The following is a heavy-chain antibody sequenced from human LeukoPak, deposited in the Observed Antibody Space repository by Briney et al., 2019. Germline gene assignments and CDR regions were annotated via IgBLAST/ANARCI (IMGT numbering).Heavy chain of an antibody. Sequence: QSGGSLRLSCAASGLTFTNAWMSWVRLAPGKGLEWVANIKEDGTETYYVDSVKGRFTISRDNAKNSLYLQMNSLRVEDTAVYYCAKEGRSLQTYWGQGTLVTVSS. CDR2: IKEDGTET. CDR3: AKEGRSLQTY. CDR1: GLTFTNAW. J-gene: IGHJ4*02. D-gene: IGHD5-24*01. V-gene: IGHV3-7*03.